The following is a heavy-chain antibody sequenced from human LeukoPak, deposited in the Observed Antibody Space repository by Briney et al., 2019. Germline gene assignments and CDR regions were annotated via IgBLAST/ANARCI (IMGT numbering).Heavy chain of an antibody. V-gene: IGHV3-7*03. CDR1: GFTFSSSW. CDR2: INQDGGEI. D-gene: IGHD2-15*01. Sequence: GGSLRLSCAASGFTFSSSWMTWVRQAPGKGLEWVASINQDGGEIHYVDSVKGRFTISRDNAKNSLYLQMNSLRAEDTALYYCARANGYCSGGSCYYFDYWGQGTLVTVSS. J-gene: IGHJ4*02. CDR3: ARANGYCSGGSCYYFDY.